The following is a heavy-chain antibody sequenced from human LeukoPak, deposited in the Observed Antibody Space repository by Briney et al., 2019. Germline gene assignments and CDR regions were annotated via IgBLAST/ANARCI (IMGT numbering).Heavy chain of an antibody. D-gene: IGHD3-22*01. CDR1: GYTFTGYY. CDR3: ARAFNYYDSSGYRY. J-gene: IGHJ4*02. CDR2: INPNSGGT. V-gene: IGHV1-2*06. Sequence: GASVKVSCKASGYTFTGYYMHWVRQAPGQGLEWMGRINPNSGGTNYAQKFQGRVTMTRDTSISTAYMELRSLRSDDTAVYYCARAFNYYDSSGYRYWGQGILVTVSS.